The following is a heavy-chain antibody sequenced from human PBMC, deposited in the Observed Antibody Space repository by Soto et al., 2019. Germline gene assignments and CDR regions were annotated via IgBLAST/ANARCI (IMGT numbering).Heavy chain of an antibody. J-gene: IGHJ4*02. V-gene: IGHV4-59*01. CDR1: GGSISSNY. Sequence: SETLSLTCTVSGGSISSNYWTWIRQPPGKGLEWIGYVYNSGSTNYNPSLKSRVTISEDTSKSQFSLKVNSMTAADTAVYYCARYRREAVAGYTLDNWGQGILVTV. CDR2: VYNSGST. CDR3: ARYRREAVAGYTLDN. D-gene: IGHD6-13*01.